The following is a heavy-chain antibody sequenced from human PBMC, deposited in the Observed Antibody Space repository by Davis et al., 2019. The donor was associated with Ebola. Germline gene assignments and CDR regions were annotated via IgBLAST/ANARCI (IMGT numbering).Heavy chain of an antibody. CDR3: AREVAVVYFDY. CDR1: GFTFSSYC. D-gene: IGHD6-19*01. J-gene: IGHJ4*02. Sequence: GESLKISCAASGFTFSSYCMSWVRQAPGKGLEWVSAISGSGGSTYYADSVKGRFTISRDNSKNTLYLQMNSLRAEDTAVYYCAREVAVVYFDYWGQGTLVTVSS. V-gene: IGHV3-23*01. CDR2: ISGSGGST.